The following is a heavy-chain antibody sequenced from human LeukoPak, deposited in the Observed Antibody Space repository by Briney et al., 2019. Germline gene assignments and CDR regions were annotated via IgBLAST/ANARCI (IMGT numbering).Heavy chain of an antibody. CDR2: ISSSYI. Sequence: GGSLRLSCAVSGFTFSSYSMNWVRQAPGKGLEWVSSISSSYIYYADSVKGRFTISRDNAKNSLYLQMNSLRAEDTAVYYCASPGSGSTGQFDYWGQGTLVTVSS. J-gene: IGHJ4*02. V-gene: IGHV3-21*01. CDR1: GFTFSSYS. CDR3: ASPGSGSTGQFDY. D-gene: IGHD3-10*01.